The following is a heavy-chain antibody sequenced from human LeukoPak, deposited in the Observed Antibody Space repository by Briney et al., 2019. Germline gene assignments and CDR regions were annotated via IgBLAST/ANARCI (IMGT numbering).Heavy chain of an antibody. Sequence: GGSLRLSCAASEFTFSNFWMSWVRQVPGKGLEWVANTNRDGSEKYYVVSVKGRVTISRDNAMNFLYLQLNSLRVDDTAVYYCARDSGSCRGCAFDIWGQGTVVTVSS. CDR1: EFTFSNFW. J-gene: IGHJ3*02. D-gene: IGHD1-26*01. CDR2: TNRDGSEK. CDR3: ARDSGSCRGCAFDI. V-gene: IGHV3-7*01.